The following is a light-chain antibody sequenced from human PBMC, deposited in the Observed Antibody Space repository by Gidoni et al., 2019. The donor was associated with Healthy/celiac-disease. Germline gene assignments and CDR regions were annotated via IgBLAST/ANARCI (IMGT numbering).Light chain of an antibody. CDR2: GAS. CDR3: QQYGSSRT. Sequence: VLTQSPGTLYLSPGERDTLSCRASQHVSSCYLAWYQQKPGQATRLLIWGASSRATGIPDMFSGSAAGTDFTLNSSILEAEDCAVYYCQQYGSSRTFGGGTKVEIK. CDR1: QHVSSCY. V-gene: IGKV3-20*01. J-gene: IGKJ4*01.